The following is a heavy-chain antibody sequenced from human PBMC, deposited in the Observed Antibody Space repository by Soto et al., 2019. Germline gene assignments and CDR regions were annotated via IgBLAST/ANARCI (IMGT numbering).Heavy chain of an antibody. CDR3: SISNSYGRGDF. V-gene: IGHV1-69*01. CDR2: IIPVFGTT. Sequence: QVQLVQSGAEVKKPGSSVRVSCKASGGTLNSYTISWVRQAPGQGLEWMGGIIPVFGTTDYAQKFQGRVTIPADQSTGTAYLYLFSLRAEDTAIYYCSISNSYGRGDFWGQGTLVTVSS. J-gene: IGHJ4*02. D-gene: IGHD4-17*01. CDR1: GGTLNSYT.